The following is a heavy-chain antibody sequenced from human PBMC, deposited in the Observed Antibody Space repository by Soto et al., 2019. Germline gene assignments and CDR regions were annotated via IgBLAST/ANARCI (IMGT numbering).Heavy chain of an antibody. Sequence: GGSLRLSCTASGFPFSVYGMHLVRQSPGKGLEWVAIIWYDGDKKYYADSVKGRFTISRDNDKNTLYMEMNSLRAEDTAVYYCERADGEIAIVTVNYYYGMDVSHQGTTVTLSS. V-gene: IGHV3-33*01. CDR1: GFPFSVYG. J-gene: IGHJ6*02. CDR2: IWYDGDKK. D-gene: IGHD2-21*01. CDR3: ERADGEIAIVTVNYYYGMDV.